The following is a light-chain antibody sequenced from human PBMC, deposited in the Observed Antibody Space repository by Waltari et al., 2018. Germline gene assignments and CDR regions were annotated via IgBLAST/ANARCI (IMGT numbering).Light chain of an antibody. Sequence: EIVLTQSPGTLSLSPGERATLSCRASQTVRTTYLAWYQQKPGQAPTRLIYGASSRATGIPDRFSGNGSGTDFSLTISSLEPEDFAVYYCQQYDISPLTFGGGTKVEIK. CDR3: QQYDISPLT. V-gene: IGKV3-20*01. J-gene: IGKJ4*01. CDR2: GAS. CDR1: QTVRTTY.